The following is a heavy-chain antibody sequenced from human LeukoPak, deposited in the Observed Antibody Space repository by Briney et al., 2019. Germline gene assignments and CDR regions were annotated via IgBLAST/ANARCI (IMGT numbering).Heavy chain of an antibody. Sequence: ASVTVSCKASGGTFSSYAISWVRQAPGQGLEWMGGIIPIFGTANYAQKFQGRVTITADESTSTAYMELSSLRSEDTAVYYCAKSLGSTPTHLNYWGQGTLVTVSS. V-gene: IGHV1-69*13. D-gene: IGHD1-26*01. J-gene: IGHJ4*02. CDR2: IIPIFGTA. CDR1: GGTFSSYA. CDR3: AKSLGSTPTHLNY.